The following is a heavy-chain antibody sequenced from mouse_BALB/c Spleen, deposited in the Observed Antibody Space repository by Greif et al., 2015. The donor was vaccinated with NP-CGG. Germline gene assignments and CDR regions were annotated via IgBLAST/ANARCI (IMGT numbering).Heavy chain of an antibody. J-gene: IGHJ1*01. V-gene: IGHV14-3*02. CDR1: GFNIKDTY. CDR3: ARWDWYFDV. Sequence: EVQLQQSGAELVKPGASVKLSCTASGFNIKDTYMHWVKQRPEQGLEWIGRVDPANGNTKYDPKFQGKATITADTSSNTAYLQLSSLTSEDTAVYYCARWDWYFDVWGAGTTVTVSS. CDR2: VDPANGNT.